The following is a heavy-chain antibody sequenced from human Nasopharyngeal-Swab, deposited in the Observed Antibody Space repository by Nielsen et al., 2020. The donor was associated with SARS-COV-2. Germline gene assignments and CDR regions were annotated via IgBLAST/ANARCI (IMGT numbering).Heavy chain of an antibody. V-gene: IGHV3-23*01. Sequence: GESLKISCAASGFTFSSYPMSWVRQAPGKGLEWVSSISGSSGRTSYADSVKGRFTISRDNSKNTLYLQMNSLRAEDTAVYYCARAAPLGYCSGASCYPVWFDPWGQGTPVTVSS. CDR1: GFTFSSYP. J-gene: IGHJ5*02. CDR2: ISGSSGRT. D-gene: IGHD2-15*01. CDR3: ARAAPLGYCSGASCYPVWFDP.